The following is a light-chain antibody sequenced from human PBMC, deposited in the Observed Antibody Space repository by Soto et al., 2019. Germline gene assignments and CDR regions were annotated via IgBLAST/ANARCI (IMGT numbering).Light chain of an antibody. Sequence: EIALTQSPGTLSLSPGERATLSCRASQSVSSSYLAWYQQKPGQAPRLLXFRTSTRANGIPARFSGSGSGTELNITISSLQSEDFAVYYCQQYNNWPRATFGGGTQVDIK. CDR2: RTS. CDR3: QQYNNWPRAT. CDR1: QSVSSSY. V-gene: IGKV3-15*01. J-gene: IGKJ4*01.